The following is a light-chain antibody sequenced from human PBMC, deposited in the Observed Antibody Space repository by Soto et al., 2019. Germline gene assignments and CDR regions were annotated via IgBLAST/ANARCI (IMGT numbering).Light chain of an antibody. CDR1: ETINNY. V-gene: IGKV1-39*01. J-gene: IGKJ3*01. Sequence: DIRMTQSPSSLSVSVGDGVTITCRASETINNYLNWYQQKPGRAPKLLIHAASTLQSGVPSRFSGSGSGTDFTLTISSLQPEDFATYYFLQDYDYPFTFGPGTKVD. CDR3: LQDYDYPFT. CDR2: AAS.